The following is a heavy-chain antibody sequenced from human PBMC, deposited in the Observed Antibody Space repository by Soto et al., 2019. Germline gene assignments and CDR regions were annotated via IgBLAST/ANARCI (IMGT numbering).Heavy chain of an antibody. V-gene: IGHV1-3*01. Sequence: ASVKFSCKASGYTFTGYAMHWVRQAPGQMLECMVWINAGNGNTKYXXKFQGRVXXTRDTSASTAXMELSXLRSEDTGVYYCARAVAVAADFDYWRQGTLVTVSS. CDR1: GYTFTGYA. J-gene: IGHJ4*02. CDR2: INAGNGNT. D-gene: IGHD6-19*01. CDR3: ARAVAVAADFDY.